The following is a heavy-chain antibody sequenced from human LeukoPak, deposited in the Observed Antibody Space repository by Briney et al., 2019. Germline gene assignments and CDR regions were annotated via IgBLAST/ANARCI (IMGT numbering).Heavy chain of an antibody. V-gene: IGHV4-34*12. CDR2: IIHSWST. J-gene: IGHJ4*02. D-gene: IGHD4-17*01. Sequence: SETLSLTCAVYGGSFSSYYWSWIRQPPGKGLEWIGEIIHSWSTNYKPSLKRRVTISTDTSKNQFSLKLSSVTAADTAVYYCARFVSNMGDYHKVYYFDYWGQGTLVTVSS. CDR3: ARFVSNMGDYHKVYYFDY. CDR1: GGSFSSYY.